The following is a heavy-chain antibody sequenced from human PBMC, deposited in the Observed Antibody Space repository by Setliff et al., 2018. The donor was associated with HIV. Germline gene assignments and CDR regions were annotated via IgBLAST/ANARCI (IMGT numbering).Heavy chain of an antibody. D-gene: IGHD6-19*01. J-gene: IGHJ6*03. V-gene: IGHV1-2*06. CDR2: INPNSGGT. CDR3: AREGSGWYKYYYYYMDV. CDR1: GYTFTGYY. Sequence: GASVKVSCKASGYTFTGYYMHWVRQAPGQGLEWMGRINPNSGGTNYAQKFQGRFTMTRDTSISTAYMELSRLRSDDTAVYYCAREGSGWYKYYYYYMDVWGKGTTVTVSS.